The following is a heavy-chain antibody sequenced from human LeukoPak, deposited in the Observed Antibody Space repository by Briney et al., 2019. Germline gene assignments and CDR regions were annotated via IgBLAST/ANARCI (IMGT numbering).Heavy chain of an antibody. Sequence: GGSLRLSCAASGFTFSSYGMHWVRQAPGQGVEWVTFVRYDGSDKYYADSEKGRFTISRENYKNTLYLQINRQRAGDTDVYFCAKARGTYYQWSLDYWGQGTLVTVSS. CDR1: GFTFSSYG. CDR3: AKARGTYYQWSLDY. CDR2: VRYDGSDK. D-gene: IGHD1-26*01. V-gene: IGHV3-30*02. J-gene: IGHJ4*02.